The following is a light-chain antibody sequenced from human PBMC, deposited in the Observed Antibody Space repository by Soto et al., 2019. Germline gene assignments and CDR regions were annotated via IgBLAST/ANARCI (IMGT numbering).Light chain of an antibody. V-gene: IGKV3-15*01. J-gene: IGKJ2*01. CDR3: QQYNNWPPAYT. CDR1: QSVSSN. CDR2: GAS. Sequence: EIVMTQSPAPLSVSPGERATLSCRASQSVSSNLAWYQQKPGQPPKVLIYGASTRATGIPARFSGSGSGTEFPLTISSLQSEDFAVYYCQQYNNWPPAYTFGQGTKLEIK.